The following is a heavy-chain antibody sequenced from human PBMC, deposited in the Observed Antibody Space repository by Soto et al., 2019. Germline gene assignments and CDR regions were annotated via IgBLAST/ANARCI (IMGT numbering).Heavy chain of an antibody. V-gene: IGHV1-46*01. CDR1: GYTFTSYY. CDR3: ARDSNSGSYYGFKY. CDR2: INPSGGST. Sequence: GASVKVSCKASGYTFTSYYMHWVRQAPGQGLEWMGIINPSGGSTSYAQKFQGRVTMTTDTSTSTAYMELRSLRSDDTAVYYCARDSNSGSYYGFKYWGQGTLVTVSS. J-gene: IGHJ4*02. D-gene: IGHD1-26*01.